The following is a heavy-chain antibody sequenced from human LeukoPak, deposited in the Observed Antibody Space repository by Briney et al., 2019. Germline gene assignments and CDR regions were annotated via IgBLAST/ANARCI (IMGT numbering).Heavy chain of an antibody. Sequence: ASVKVSCKASGYTFTSYDINWVRQATGQGFEWMGWMNPNSGNTGDAQKFQGRVTMTRNTSISTAYMELSSLRSEDTAVYYCARRKRGNWFDPWGQGTLVTVSS. V-gene: IGHV1-8*01. CDR3: ARRKRGNWFDP. CDR1: GYTFTSYD. J-gene: IGHJ5*02. D-gene: IGHD3-10*01. CDR2: MNPNSGNT.